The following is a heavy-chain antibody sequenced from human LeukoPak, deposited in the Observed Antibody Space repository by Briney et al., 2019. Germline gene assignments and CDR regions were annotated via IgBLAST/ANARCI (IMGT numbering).Heavy chain of an antibody. V-gene: IGHV3-74*01. CDR3: TGHHQAYSRTY. D-gene: IGHD5-18*01. CDR2: ISTDASST. Sequence: GGSLRLSCAGSGFTFSSYWLHWVRQAPGKGLVWVSRISTDASSTTYADSVKGRFTISRDNAKDTLYLQMNSLRAEDTAVYYCTGHHQAYSRTYWGQGTLVTVSS. J-gene: IGHJ4*02. CDR1: GFTFSSYW.